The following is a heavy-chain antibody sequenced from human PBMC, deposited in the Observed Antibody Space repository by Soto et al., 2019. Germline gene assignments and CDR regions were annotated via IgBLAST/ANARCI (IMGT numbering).Heavy chain of an antibody. J-gene: IGHJ4*02. CDR3: AKDLSWPGGRPANYFDY. D-gene: IGHD2-2*01. CDR1: GFTFSSYA. V-gene: IGHV3-23*01. CDR2: ISGSGGST. Sequence: PGGSLRLSCAASGFTFSSYAMSWVRQAPGKGLEWVSAISGSGGSTYYADSVKGRFTISRDNSKNTLYLQMNSLRAEDTAVYYCAKDLSWPGGRPANYFDYWGQGTLVTSPQ.